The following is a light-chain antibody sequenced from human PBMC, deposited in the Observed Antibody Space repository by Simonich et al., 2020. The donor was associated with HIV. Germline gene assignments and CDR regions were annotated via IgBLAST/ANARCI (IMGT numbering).Light chain of an antibody. Sequence: EIVMTQSPATLSVSPGERATLSSRASQNVASNLAWYQQKPGQAPRLLIYGASSRATGIPDRFSGSGSGTDFTLTISSLQPEDFATYYCQQSFSTPLTFGGGTKVEIK. CDR2: GAS. J-gene: IGKJ4*01. V-gene: IGKV3D-15*01. CDR3: QQSFSTPLT. CDR1: QNVASN.